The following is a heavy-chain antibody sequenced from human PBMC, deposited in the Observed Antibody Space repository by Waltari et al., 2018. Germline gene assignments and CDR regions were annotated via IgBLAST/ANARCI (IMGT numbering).Heavy chain of an antibody. V-gene: IGHV3-23*01. J-gene: IGHJ5*02. D-gene: IGHD4-17*01. CDR3: AKVGTTVTNINWFDP. Sequence: EVQLLESGGGLVQTGGSLRLSCAASGFTFSSYGMSWVRQAPGKGLEWVSAISPSGGTTYDADSVKGRFTISRDNSKNTLYLQMNRLRAEDTAVYYCAKVGTTVTNINWFDPWGQGTLVTVSS. CDR1: GFTFSSYG. CDR2: ISPSGGTT.